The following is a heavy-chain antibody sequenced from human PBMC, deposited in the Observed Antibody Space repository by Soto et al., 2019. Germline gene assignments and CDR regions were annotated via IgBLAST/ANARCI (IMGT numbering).Heavy chain of an antibody. D-gene: IGHD1-1*01. CDR1: GYTLTELS. V-gene: IGHV1-24*01. J-gene: IGHJ4*02. CDR2: FDPEDGKT. Sequence: QVHLIQSGAEVKKPGASVKVSCKASGYTLTELSMHWVRQAPGKGLEWMGGFDPEDGKTTSAQKFQGRGTVTEDTATDTAYMELSSLRSADTAVYDCVAGGTRWLQSPFAYWGQGTLVTVSS. CDR3: VAGGTRWLQSPFAY.